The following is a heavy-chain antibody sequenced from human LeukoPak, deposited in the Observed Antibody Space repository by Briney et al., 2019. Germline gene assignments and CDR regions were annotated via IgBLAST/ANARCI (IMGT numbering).Heavy chain of an antibody. J-gene: IGHJ3*02. V-gene: IGHV1-69*05. CDR1: GGTFSSYA. CDR2: IIPIFGTA. CDR3: ARDQPFTIFGVVIAFDI. D-gene: IGHD3-3*01. Sequence: WASVKVSCKASGGTFSSYAISWVRQAPGQGLEWMGGIIPIFGTANYAQKFQGRVTITTDESTSTAYMELSSLRSEDTAVYYCARDQPFTIFGVVIAFDIWGQGTMVTVSS.